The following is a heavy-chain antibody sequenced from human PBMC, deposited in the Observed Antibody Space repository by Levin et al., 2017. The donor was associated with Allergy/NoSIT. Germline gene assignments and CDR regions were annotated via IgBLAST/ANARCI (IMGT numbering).Heavy chain of an antibody. CDR3: ARPMVTAATRVGDGMDV. CDR2: ISYDGSNK. V-gene: IGHV3-30-3*01. Sequence: PGGSLRLSCAASGFTFSSYDMHWVRQAPGKGLEWVAVISYDGSNKYYADPVKGRFTISRDNSKNTLYLQMNSLRAEDTAVYYCARPMVTAATRVGDGMDVWGQGTTVTVSS. J-gene: IGHJ6*02. D-gene: IGHD2-2*01. CDR1: GFTFSSYD.